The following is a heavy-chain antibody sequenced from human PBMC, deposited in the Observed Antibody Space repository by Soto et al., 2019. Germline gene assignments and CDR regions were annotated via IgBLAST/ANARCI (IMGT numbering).Heavy chain of an antibody. V-gene: IGHV4-59*11. D-gene: IGHD3-10*01. CDR1: GGSINSHY. CDR2: IYSSGFT. J-gene: IGHJ5*02. Sequence: PSETLSLTCTVSGGSINSHYWSWIRQPPGKRLEWLGCIYSSGFTTYNPSLKGRLTISVDTSKYQFSLRLSSVTSADTAVYYCASGGAPYNWFGPWGQGTLVTVSS. CDR3: ASGGAPYNWFGP.